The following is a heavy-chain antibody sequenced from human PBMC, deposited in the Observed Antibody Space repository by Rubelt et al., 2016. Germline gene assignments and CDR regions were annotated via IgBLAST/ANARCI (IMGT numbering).Heavy chain of an antibody. CDR1: GGSISSSSYY. Sequence: QLQLQESGPGLVKPSETLSLTCTVSGGSISSSSYYWGWIRQPPGKGLEWIGSIYYSGSTYYNPSLKSRVTISVDTSRNQFSRKLSSVPAADTAVYYCARGRFLEWLPPDYWGQGTLVTVSS. J-gene: IGHJ4*02. D-gene: IGHD3-3*01. CDR2: IYYSGST. CDR3: ARGRFLEWLPPDY. V-gene: IGHV4-39*01.